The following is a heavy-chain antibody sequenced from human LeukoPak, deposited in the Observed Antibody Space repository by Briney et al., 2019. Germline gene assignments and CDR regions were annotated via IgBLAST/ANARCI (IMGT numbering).Heavy chain of an antibody. J-gene: IGHJ4*02. V-gene: IGHV4-61*08. Sequence: SQTLSLTCTVSGGSISSGGYYWSWIRQHPGKGLEWIGYIYYSGSTNYNPSLKSRVTISVDTSKNQFSLKLSSVTAADTAVYYCARQKYDSSGYYYIDYWGQGTLVTVSS. CDR2: IYYSGST. D-gene: IGHD3-22*01. CDR3: ARQKYDSSGYYYIDY. CDR1: GGSISSGGYY.